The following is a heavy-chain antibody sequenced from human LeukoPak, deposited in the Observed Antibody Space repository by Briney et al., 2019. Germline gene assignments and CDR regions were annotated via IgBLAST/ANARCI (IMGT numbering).Heavy chain of an antibody. CDR1: GGSISSSSYY. V-gene: IGHV4-39*02. CDR3: ARDTLSQPCDP. D-gene: IGHD5/OR15-5a*01. Sequence: PSETLSLTCTVSGGSISSSSYYWGWIRQPPGKGLEWIGSIYYSGSTYYNPSLKSRVTISVDTSKNQFSLKLSSVTAADTAVYYCARDTLSQPCDPWGQGTLVTVSS. J-gene: IGHJ5*02. CDR2: IYYSGST.